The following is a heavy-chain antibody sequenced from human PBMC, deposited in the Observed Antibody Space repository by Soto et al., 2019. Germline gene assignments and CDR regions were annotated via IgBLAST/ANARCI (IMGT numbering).Heavy chain of an antibody. CDR3: AKGAPVLRFLEWLSNWFDP. CDR1: GFTFSSYA. J-gene: IGHJ5*02. Sequence: EVQLLESGGGLVQPGGSLRLSCAASGFTFSSYAMSWVRQAPGKGLEWVSAISGSGGSTYYADSVKGRFTISRDNSKNTLYLQMNSLRAEETAVYYCAKGAPVLRFLEWLSNWFDPWGQGTLVTVSS. CDR2: ISGSGGST. V-gene: IGHV3-23*01. D-gene: IGHD3-3*01.